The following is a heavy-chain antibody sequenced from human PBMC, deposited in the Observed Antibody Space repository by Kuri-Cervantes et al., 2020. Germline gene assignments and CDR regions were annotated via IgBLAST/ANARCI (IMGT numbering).Heavy chain of an antibody. Sequence: SQTLSLTCAVYGGSFSDYYWSWIRQSPGKGLEWIGEINHSGSTNYNPSLKSRVTISVDTSKNQFSLKLSSVTAADTAVYYCARTTPDYDSRGYYFHYWGQGTLVTVSS. D-gene: IGHD3-22*01. CDR3: ARTTPDYDSRGYYFHY. J-gene: IGHJ1*01. CDR1: GGSFSDYY. CDR2: INHSGST. V-gene: IGHV4-34*01.